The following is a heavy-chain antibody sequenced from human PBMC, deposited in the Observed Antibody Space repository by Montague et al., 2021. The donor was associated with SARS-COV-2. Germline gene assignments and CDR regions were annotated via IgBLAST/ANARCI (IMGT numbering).Heavy chain of an antibody. CDR3: ARAHATYYNILTGYYDVFHLKSFFDP. J-gene: IGHJ5*02. Sequence: SETLSLTCAVYGGSFSGYYWSWIRQPPGKGLEWIGEISHSGSTNYNPSLKSRVTISIDTSKNQFSLKLSSVTAADTAVYYCARAHATYYNILTGYYDVFHLKSFFDPRGQGTLVTVSS. V-gene: IGHV4-34*01. D-gene: IGHD3-9*01. CDR2: ISHSGST. CDR1: GGSFSGYY.